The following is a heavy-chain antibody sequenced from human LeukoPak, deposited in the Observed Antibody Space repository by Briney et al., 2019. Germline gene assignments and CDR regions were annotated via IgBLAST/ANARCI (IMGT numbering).Heavy chain of an antibody. Sequence: SETLSLTCTVSGGSISSSSYYWGWIRQPPGKGLEWIGSIYYSGSTYYNPSLKSRVTISVDTSKNQFSLKLSSVTAADTAVYYCARQSRQHSGMDVWAKGPRSPSP. CDR2: IYYSGST. CDR1: GGSISSSSYY. J-gene: IGHJ6*02. D-gene: IGHD1-1*01. V-gene: IGHV4-39*01. CDR3: ARQSRQHSGMDV.